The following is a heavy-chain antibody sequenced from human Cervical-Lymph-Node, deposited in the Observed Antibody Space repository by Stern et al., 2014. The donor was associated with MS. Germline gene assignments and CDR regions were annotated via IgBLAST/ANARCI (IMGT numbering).Heavy chain of an antibody. CDR2: ISHDGSKK. Sequence: QMQLVQSGGGVVQPQRSLRLSCTVSGFFFSNYEMSWVRQAPGKGLEWVAVISHDGSKKYYADFVKGRFTISRDGSMSTLHLQMNSLTAEDTAVYYCARGGEYNCLTTSCYGFDGMDVWGQGTTVTVSS. CDR1: GFFFSNYE. J-gene: IGHJ6*02. CDR3: ARGGEYNCLTTSCYGFDGMDV. V-gene: IGHV3-30*04. D-gene: IGHD2-2*01.